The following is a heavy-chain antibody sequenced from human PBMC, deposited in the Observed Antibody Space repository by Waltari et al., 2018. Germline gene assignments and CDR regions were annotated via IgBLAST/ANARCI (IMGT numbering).Heavy chain of an antibody. D-gene: IGHD1-26*01. CDR3: GRDLGGSGSD. CDR2: NENKGRRT. CDR1: GFTFSSYW. J-gene: IGHJ4*02. V-gene: IGHV3-74*01. Sequence: EVQVVESGGGLVQPGGSLRLSCAASGFTFSSYWLHWVRQVPGKGLVLVLGNENKGRRTDDAESVKGRFTIARDNAKNTLYLQMNSLTAEDTAVYYCGRDLGGSGSDWGQGTLVTVSS.